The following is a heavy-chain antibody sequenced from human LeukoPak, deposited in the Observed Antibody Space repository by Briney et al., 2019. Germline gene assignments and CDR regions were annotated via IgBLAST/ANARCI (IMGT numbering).Heavy chain of an antibody. CDR1: GFTFSDHF. D-gene: IGHD1-1*01. Sequence: GGSLRLSCAASGFTFSDHFMDWVRQAPGKGLEWVGRIRKKRNSYTTEYAASVKGRFTFSRDDLKNSLYLQMNSLEAEDTGVHYCARVSATTGATDALDFWGQGTMVTVSS. J-gene: IGHJ3*01. V-gene: IGHV3-72*01. CDR2: IRKKRNSYTT. CDR3: ARVSATTGATDALDF.